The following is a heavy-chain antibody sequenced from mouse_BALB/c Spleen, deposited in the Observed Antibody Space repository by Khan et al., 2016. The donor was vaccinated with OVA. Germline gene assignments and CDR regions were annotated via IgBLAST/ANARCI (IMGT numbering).Heavy chain of an antibody. Sequence: DVQLVESGGDLVKPGGSLKLSCAASGFTFSTYGMSWVRQTPDKRLEWVATVSTGGSYTYYPDSVKGRFTISSDNAKNTLYIQMSGLKSEDTALFYCTRFAYYYDSEGFAYWGQGTLVTVSA. CDR1: GFTFSTYG. CDR3: TRFAYYYDSEGFAY. CDR2: VSTGGSYT. D-gene: IGHD1-1*01. J-gene: IGHJ3*01. V-gene: IGHV5-6*01.